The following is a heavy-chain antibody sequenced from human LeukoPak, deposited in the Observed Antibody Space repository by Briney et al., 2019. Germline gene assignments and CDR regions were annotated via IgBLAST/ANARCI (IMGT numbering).Heavy chain of an antibody. CDR1: GFTFSSYA. CDR3: ARDLGWYYYDSSGALFDY. V-gene: IGHV3-23*01. D-gene: IGHD3-22*01. CDR2: ISGSGGST. Sequence: GGSLRLSCAASGFTFSSYAMSWVRQAPGKGLEWVSAISGSGGSTYYADSVKGRFTISRDNAKNSLYLQMNSLRAEDTAVYYCARDLGWYYYDSSGALFDYWGQGTLVTVSS. J-gene: IGHJ4*02.